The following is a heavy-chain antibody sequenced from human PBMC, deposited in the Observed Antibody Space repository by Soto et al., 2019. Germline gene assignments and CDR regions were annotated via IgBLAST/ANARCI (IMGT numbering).Heavy chain of an antibody. CDR3: TTARPYTSCLDY. Sequence: EVQLVESGGGLVKPGGSLRLSCAASGFTFSNAWMSWVRQAPGKGLEWVGRIKSKTDGGTTDYAAPVKGRFTISRDDSKNTRYLQMNSLKTEDTAVYYCTTARPYTSCLDYWGQGTLVTVSS. CDR1: GFTFSNAW. D-gene: IGHD2-2*02. CDR2: IKSKTDGGTT. J-gene: IGHJ4*02. V-gene: IGHV3-15*01.